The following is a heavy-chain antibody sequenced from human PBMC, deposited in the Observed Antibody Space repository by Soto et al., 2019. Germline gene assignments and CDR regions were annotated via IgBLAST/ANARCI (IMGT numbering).Heavy chain of an antibody. CDR1: GFTFSSYW. Sequence: GGSLRLSCAASGFTFSSYWIHWVRQAPEKGLVWVSRVNNDGGNSIYADSVTGRFINSRDNAKNFVFLQMNTLRTEDTAVYYCARGGFHHGFDIWGQGTMVTVSS. CDR2: VNNDGGNS. CDR3: ARGGFHHGFDI. J-gene: IGHJ3*02. V-gene: IGHV3-74*01.